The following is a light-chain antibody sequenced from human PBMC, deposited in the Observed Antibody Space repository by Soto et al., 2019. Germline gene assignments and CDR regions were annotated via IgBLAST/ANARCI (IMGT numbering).Light chain of an antibody. CDR3: SSYLGSSTLSGV. J-gene: IGLJ1*01. Sequence: QSVLTQPASVSGSPGQSITVSCTGTTSDVGGYDYVAWYQQHPGKAPKPMIYDVSSRPSGVSNRFSGSKSGNTASLTISGLQAEDEADYYCSSYLGSSTLSGVFGTGTKLTVL. V-gene: IGLV2-14*01. CDR1: TSDVGGYDY. CDR2: DVS.